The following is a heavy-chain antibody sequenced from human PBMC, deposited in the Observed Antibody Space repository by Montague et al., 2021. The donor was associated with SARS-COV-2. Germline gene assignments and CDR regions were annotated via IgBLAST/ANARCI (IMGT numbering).Heavy chain of an antibody. CDR3: ARGRDQLGWFDP. Sequence: LRLSCAASGFNFGNYWMTWIRQPPGKGPEWIGYMSYSGTTNYNPSLRSRLTMSIDTSKDQLSLKLSSLTAADAAVYYCARGRDQLGWFDPWGQGTLVTVSS. J-gene: IGHJ5*02. V-gene: IGHV4-59*01. CDR2: MSYSGTT. CDR1: GFNFGNYW. D-gene: IGHD7-27*01.